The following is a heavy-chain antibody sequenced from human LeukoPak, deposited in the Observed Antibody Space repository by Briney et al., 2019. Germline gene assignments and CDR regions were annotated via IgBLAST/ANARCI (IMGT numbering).Heavy chain of an antibody. CDR3: AKADSGYSSSWYY. J-gene: IGHJ4*02. Sequence: GGSLRLSCAASGFTFRSYGMSWVRQAPGKGLEWVSAISGSGGSTYYADSVKGRFTISRDNSKNTLYLQMNSLRAEDTAVYYCAKADSGYSSSWYYWGQGTLVTVSS. V-gene: IGHV3-23*01. D-gene: IGHD6-13*01. CDR1: GFTFRSYG. CDR2: ISGSGGST.